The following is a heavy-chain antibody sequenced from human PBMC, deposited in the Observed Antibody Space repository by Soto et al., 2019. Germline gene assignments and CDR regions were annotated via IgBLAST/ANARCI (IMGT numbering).Heavy chain of an antibody. CDR2: IYYSGST. Sequence: QLQLQESGPGLVKPSETLSLTCTVSGGSISSSSYYWGWIRQPPGKGLEWIGSIYYSGSTYYNPSLKSRVTISVATSKNQFSLKLSSVTAADTAVYYCARDGDPGAFDIWGQGTMVTVSS. CDR3: ARDGDPGAFDI. D-gene: IGHD3-3*01. V-gene: IGHV4-39*01. CDR1: GGSISSSSYY. J-gene: IGHJ3*02.